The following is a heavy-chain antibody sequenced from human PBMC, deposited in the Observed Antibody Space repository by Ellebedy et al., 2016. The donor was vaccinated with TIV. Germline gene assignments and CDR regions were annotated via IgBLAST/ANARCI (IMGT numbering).Heavy chain of an antibody. J-gene: IGHJ6*02. D-gene: IGHD6-13*01. CDR2: TRNKANSYTT. V-gene: IGHV3-72*01. CDR3: ARARMGSWYPYYYYGMDV. Sequence: PGGSLRLSCAASGFTFSSYSMNWVRQAPGKGLEWVGRTRNKANSYTTEYAASVKGRFTISRDDSKNSLYLQMNSLKTEDTAVYYCARARMGSWYPYYYYGMDVWGQGTTVTVSS. CDR1: GFTFSSYS.